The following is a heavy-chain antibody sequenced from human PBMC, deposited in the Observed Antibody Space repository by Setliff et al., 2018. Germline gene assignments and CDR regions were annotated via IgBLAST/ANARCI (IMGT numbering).Heavy chain of an antibody. CDR2: IDHSGGA. J-gene: IGHJ3*02. CDR1: GESFSTYY. CDR3: RQAVVGRDVFDI. V-gene: IGHV4-34*01. Sequence: SETLSLTCAVYGESFSTYYWSWVRESPGKGLEWFGEIDHSGGANYNPSLESRVTMSVDTSKKQFSLKLTSVTAADTAMYYCRQAVVGRDVFDIWGQGTMVTVSS. D-gene: IGHD1-1*01.